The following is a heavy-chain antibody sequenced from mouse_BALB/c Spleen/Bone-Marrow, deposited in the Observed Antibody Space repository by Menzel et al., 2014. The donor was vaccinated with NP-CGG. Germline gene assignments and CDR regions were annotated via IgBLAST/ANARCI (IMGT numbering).Heavy chain of an antibody. CDR1: GFNIKDTY. V-gene: IGHV14-3*02. D-gene: IGHD4-1*01. CDR3: ARWDLGRAWFAY. CDR2: IDPANGNT. J-gene: IGHJ3*01. Sequence: VQLQLSGAELVKPGASVKLSCTASGFNIKDTYMHWVKQRPEQGLEWIGRIDPANGNTKYDPKFQGKATITADTSSNTAYLQLSSLTSEDTAVYYCARWDLGRAWFAYWGQGTLVTVSA.